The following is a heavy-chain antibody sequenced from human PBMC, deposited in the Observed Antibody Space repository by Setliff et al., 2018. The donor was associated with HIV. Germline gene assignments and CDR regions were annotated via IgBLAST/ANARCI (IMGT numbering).Heavy chain of an antibody. Sequence: SLRLSCAASGFIFSSYEMNWVRRAPGKGLEWVSYISSSGSPIHYADSVRGRFTISRDNAKKSLYLQMNSLTAEDTAVYYCAKDHATSSWFTALLDYWGQGALVTVSS. V-gene: IGHV3-48*03. CDR2: ISSSGSPI. D-gene: IGHD6-13*01. CDR3: AKDHATSSWFTALLDY. J-gene: IGHJ4*02. CDR1: GFIFSSYE.